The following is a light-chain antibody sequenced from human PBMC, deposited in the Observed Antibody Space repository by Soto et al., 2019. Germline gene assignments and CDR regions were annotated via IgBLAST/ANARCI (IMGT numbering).Light chain of an antibody. Sequence: EIVMTQSPATLSVSPGEGVTLSXRASQTVPSRIAWYQQKPGQAPSLLIYGPSTRATGGTDRFSGTGTGIEFTLAVDGLKSEDYAVYYCQQYTSWPPITLGQEPRLEI. V-gene: IGKV3-15*01. J-gene: IGKJ5*01. CDR3: QQYTSWPPIT. CDR2: GPS. CDR1: QTVPSR.